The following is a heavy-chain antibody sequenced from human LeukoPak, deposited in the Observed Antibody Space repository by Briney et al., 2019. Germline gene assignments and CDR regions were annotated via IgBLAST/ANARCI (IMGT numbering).Heavy chain of an antibody. CDR3: ARVTWDQTTGSDSGYCMFDY. CDR2: IKQDGSEK. CDR1: GFTFSSYW. D-gene: IGHD3-22*01. V-gene: IGHV3-7*01. J-gene: IGHJ4*02. Sequence: GGSLRLSCAATGFTFSSYWMSWVRQAPGKGLEWVANIKQDGSEKYYVDSVKGRFTISRDNAKNSLYLQMNSLRAEDTAVYYCARVTWDQTTGSDSGYCMFDYWGQGTLVTVSS.